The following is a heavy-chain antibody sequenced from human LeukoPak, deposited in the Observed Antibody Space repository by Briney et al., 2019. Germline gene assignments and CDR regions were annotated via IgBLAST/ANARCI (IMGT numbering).Heavy chain of an antibody. CDR1: GGSISSGSYY. CDR2: VYTSGST. D-gene: IGHD2-15*01. V-gene: IGHV4-61*02. CDR3: ARVRRVRGCSGGSCYSEFDY. J-gene: IGHJ4*02. Sequence: SETLSLTCTVSGGSISSGSYYWSWIRQPAGKGLEWIGRVYTSGSTNYNPSLKSRVTISVDTSKNQFSLKLSSVTAADTAVYYCARVRRVRGCSGGSCYSEFDYWGQGTLVTVSS.